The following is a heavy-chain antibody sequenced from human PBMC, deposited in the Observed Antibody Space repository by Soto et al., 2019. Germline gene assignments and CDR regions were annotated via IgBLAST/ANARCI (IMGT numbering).Heavy chain of an antibody. CDR1: GFTFSSYS. CDR3: ARDCGIAAAATRWFDP. J-gene: IGHJ5*02. D-gene: IGHD6-13*01. Sequence: GGSLRLSCAASGFTFSSYSMNWVRQAPGKGLEWVSSISSSSSYIYYADSVKGRFTISRDNAKNSLYLQMNSLRAEDTAVYYCARDCGIAAAATRWFDPWGQGTLVTVAS. V-gene: IGHV3-21*01. CDR2: ISSSSSYI.